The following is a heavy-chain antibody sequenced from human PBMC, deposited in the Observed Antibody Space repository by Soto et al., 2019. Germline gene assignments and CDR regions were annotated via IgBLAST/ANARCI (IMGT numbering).Heavy chain of an antibody. V-gene: IGHV1-3*01. CDR3: AIGRRTCTEKTCYTDFDF. D-gene: IGHD2-2*02. Sequence: QVHLVQSGAEVKTPGASVTISCKASGYTFSDYGVHWIRQAPGQRPEWLGWILCLNDRKEYSQKFQGRISLTRDTSASTAFMGLRRLSSEDTAVYYCAIGRRTCTEKTCYTDFDFWGQGSLVSVSS. J-gene: IGHJ4*02. CDR2: ILCLNDRK. CDR1: GYTFSDYG.